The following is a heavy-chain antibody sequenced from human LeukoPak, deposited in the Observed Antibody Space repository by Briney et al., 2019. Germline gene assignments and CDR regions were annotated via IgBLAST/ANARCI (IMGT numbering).Heavy chain of an antibody. Sequence: GGSLRLSCAASGFTFSSYSMNWVRQAPGKGLEWVSSISSSSSYIYYADSVKGRFTISRDNAKNSLYLQMNSLRAEDTAVYYCARDSGGTSPPPFDYWGQGTLVTVSS. CDR1: GFTFSSYS. V-gene: IGHV3-21*01. CDR2: ISSSSSYI. J-gene: IGHJ4*02. D-gene: IGHD2-8*02. CDR3: ARDSGGTSPPPFDY.